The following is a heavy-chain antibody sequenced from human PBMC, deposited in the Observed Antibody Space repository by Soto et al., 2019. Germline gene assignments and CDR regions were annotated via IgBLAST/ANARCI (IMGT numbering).Heavy chain of an antibody. CDR1: DFTFSTYS. D-gene: IGHD3-3*01. J-gene: IGHJ6*02. Sequence: GGSLRLSCIASDFTFSTYSMNWVRQAPGKGLEWVAYISATSNHIYYADSLKGRFTISRDNAKSSLYLHMNSLRAEDTAVYFCARDSITIFGGGMDVWGQGTTVTVSS. CDR3: ARDSITIFGGGMDV. V-gene: IGHV3-21*01. CDR2: ISATSNHI.